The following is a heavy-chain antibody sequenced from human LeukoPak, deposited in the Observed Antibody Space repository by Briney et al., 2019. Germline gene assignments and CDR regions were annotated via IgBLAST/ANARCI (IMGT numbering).Heavy chain of an antibody. V-gene: IGHV3-7*01. D-gene: IGHD3-16*01. Sequence: GGSLRLSCAASGFTFSSYWMSWVRQAPGKGLEWVANIKQDGSEKYYVDSVKGRFTISRDNAKNSLYLQMNSLRAEDTAEYYCSGGGRYGEFDYWGQGTLVTVSS. J-gene: IGHJ4*02. CDR2: IKQDGSEK. CDR3: SGGGRYGEFDY. CDR1: GFTFSSYW.